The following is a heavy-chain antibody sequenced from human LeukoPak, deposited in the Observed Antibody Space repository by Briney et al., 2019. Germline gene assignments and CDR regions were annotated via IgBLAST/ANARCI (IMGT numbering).Heavy chain of an antibody. Sequence: GGSLRLSCAASGFTFSSYAMSWVRQAPGKGLEWVSAISGSGGSTYYADSVKGRFTTSRDNTKNTLYLQMNSLRAEDTAVYYCAKDRSTYSRRNGFDPWGQGTLVTVSS. V-gene: IGHV3-23*01. CDR2: ISGSGGST. D-gene: IGHD6-13*01. CDR1: GFTFSSYA. CDR3: AKDRSTYSRRNGFDP. J-gene: IGHJ5*02.